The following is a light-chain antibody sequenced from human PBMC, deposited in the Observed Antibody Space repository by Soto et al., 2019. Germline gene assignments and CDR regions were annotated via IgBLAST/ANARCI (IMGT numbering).Light chain of an antibody. CDR2: DVN. CDR3: TSWTTSTTMI. Sequence: QSALTQPASVSGSPGQSITISCTGTSSDIGAYNFVSWYQQHPGKATKLMLYDVNSRPSGVSNRFSCSKSGNTASLPIPGLQDEDEADYYCTSWTTSTTMIFGGGTKLTVL. J-gene: IGLJ2*01. V-gene: IGLV2-14*03. CDR1: SSDIGAYNF.